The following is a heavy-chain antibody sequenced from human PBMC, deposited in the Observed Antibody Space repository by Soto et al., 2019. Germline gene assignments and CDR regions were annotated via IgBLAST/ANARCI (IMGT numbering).Heavy chain of an antibody. CDR1: GYTFTSYY. D-gene: IGHD3-3*01. CDR2: INPSGGST. CDR3: ARGGEVYDFWSGYYTSYYYYYMGF. Sequence: ASVKVSCKASGYTFTSYYMHWVRQAPGQGLEWMGIINPSGGSTSYAQKFQGRVTMTRDTSTSTAYMELSSLRSEDTAVYYCARGGEVYDFWSGYYTSYYYYYMGFWGKGTTVTVS. V-gene: IGHV1-46*01. J-gene: IGHJ6*03.